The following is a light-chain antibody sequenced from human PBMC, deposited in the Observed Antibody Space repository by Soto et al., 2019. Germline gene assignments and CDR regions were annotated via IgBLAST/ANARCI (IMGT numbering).Light chain of an antibody. CDR3: SSYTSSITLV. CDR2: EVS. J-gene: IGLJ3*02. V-gene: IGLV2-14*01. CDR1: SSDVGGYNY. Sequence: QSALTQPASVSGSPGQSITISCTGTSSDVGGYNYVSWYQQHPGKAPKLMIYEVSNRPSGVSNRFSGSKSGNTASLTISGLQAEDEADYYCSSYTSSITLVFGGGTRSPS.